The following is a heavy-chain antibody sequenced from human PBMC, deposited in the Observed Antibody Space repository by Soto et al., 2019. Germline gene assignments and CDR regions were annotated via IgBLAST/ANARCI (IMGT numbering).Heavy chain of an antibody. V-gene: IGHV1-3*04. Sequence: QVQFVQSGAEVKKPGASVRVSCKTSGFIFTDYPIHWVRQAPGRGLEWVAWINTGNGTTRYSPRLPGRVTLSRDTSAGTAYMELTSLRFEDTGLYSLARNAFDYWGQGTLGAVSP. J-gene: IGHJ4*02. CDR3: ARNAFDY. CDR1: GFIFTDYP. CDR2: INTGNGTT.